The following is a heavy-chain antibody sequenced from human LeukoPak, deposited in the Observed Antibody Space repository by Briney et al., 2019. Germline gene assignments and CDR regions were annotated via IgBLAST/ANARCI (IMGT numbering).Heavy chain of an antibody. J-gene: IGHJ5*02. CDR3: ARRPPFDP. CDR1: GGSLSGYY. V-gene: IGHV4-34*01. Sequence: SETLSLTCAVYGGSLSGYYWSWIRQPPGKGLEWIGEINHSGSTNYNPSLKSRVTISVDTSKNQFSLKLSSVTAADTAVYYCARRPPFDPWGQGTLVTVSS. CDR2: INHSGST.